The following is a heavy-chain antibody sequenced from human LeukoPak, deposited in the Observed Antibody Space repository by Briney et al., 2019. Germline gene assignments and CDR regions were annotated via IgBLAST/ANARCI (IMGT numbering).Heavy chain of an antibody. CDR3: ARDSHNVLRYSDWLYPYDY. J-gene: IGHJ4*02. D-gene: IGHD3-9*01. Sequence: ASVKVSCKASGYTFTSYGISWVRQAPGQGLEWMGWISAYNGNTNYAQKLQGGVTMTTETSTSTAYMELRSLTSDDTAVYYCARDSHNVLRYSDWLYPYDYWGQATLVTVSS. CDR2: ISAYNGNT. V-gene: IGHV1-18*01. CDR1: GYTFTSYG.